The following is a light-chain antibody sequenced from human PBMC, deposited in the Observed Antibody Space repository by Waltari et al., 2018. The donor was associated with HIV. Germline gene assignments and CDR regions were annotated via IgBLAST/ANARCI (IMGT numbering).Light chain of an antibody. CDR1: QSLFYSSTNGNY. Sequence: DIVMTQSPDSLAVSLGERATINCKSRQSLFYSSTNGNYWSWYQQKPEQPPKLLIDWSATRKSGVRDRFSGSGSGTDFTLTFSSLQAEDAAVDYCQQYCKSPRTFGQGTKVEIK. CDR3: QQYCKSPRT. J-gene: IGKJ1*01. CDR2: WSA. V-gene: IGKV4-1*01.